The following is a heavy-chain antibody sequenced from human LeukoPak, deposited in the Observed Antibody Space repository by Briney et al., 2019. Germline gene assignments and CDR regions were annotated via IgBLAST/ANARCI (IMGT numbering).Heavy chain of an antibody. CDR3: ARGIAGYCSSTSCYRGVTD. CDR2: ISYDGNNK. Sequence: GGSLRLSCAASGFTFSSYAMHWVRQAPGKGLEWVAVISYDGNNKYYADSVKGRFTISRDNSKNTLYLQMNSLRAEDTAVYYCARGIAGYCSSTSCYRGVTDWGQGTLVTVSS. J-gene: IGHJ4*02. D-gene: IGHD2-2*02. CDR1: GFTFSSYA. V-gene: IGHV3-30*04.